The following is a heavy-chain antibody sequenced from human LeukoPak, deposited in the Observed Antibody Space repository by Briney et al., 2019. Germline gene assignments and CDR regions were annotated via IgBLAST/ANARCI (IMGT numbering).Heavy chain of an antibody. CDR2: INPNSGGT. D-gene: IGHD6-13*01. Sequence: GASVKVSCKASGYTFTGYYMHWVRQAPGRGLEWMGWINPNSGGTNYAQKFQGRVTMTRDTSISTAYMELSRLRSDDTAVYYCARSIAAAANWFDPWGQGTLVTVSS. J-gene: IGHJ5*02. V-gene: IGHV1-2*02. CDR3: ARSIAAAANWFDP. CDR1: GYTFTGYY.